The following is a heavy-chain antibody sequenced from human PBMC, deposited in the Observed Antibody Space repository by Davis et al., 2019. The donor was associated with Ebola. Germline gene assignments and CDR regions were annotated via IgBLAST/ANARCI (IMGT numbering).Heavy chain of an antibody. J-gene: IGHJ5*02. D-gene: IGHD5-18*01. CDR1: GYTFTSYG. V-gene: IGHV1-18*01. CDR3: ARAGVDTAMVKEHWFDP. CDR2: ISAYNGNT. Sequence: ASVKVSCKASGYTFTSYGISWVRQAPGQGLEWMGWISAYNGNTNYAQKLQGRVTMTTDTSTSTAYMELRSLRSDDTAVYYCARAGVDTAMVKEHWFDPWGQGTLVTVSS.